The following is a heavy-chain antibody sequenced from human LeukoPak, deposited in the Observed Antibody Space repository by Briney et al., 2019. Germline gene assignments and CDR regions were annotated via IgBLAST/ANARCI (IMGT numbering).Heavy chain of an antibody. V-gene: IGHV6-1*01. Sequence: SQTLSLTCAISGDSVSSNSAAWNWIRQSPSRGLEWLGRTYYRSKWCYDYAVSVKSRITISPDTSRNQVSLLLNSVTPEDTAVYYCATDAGTPDSGSAYSDAFDIWGQGTMVTVSS. CDR2: TYYRSKWCY. J-gene: IGHJ3*02. D-gene: IGHD3-22*01. CDR3: ATDAGTPDSGSAYSDAFDI. CDR1: GDSVSSNSAA.